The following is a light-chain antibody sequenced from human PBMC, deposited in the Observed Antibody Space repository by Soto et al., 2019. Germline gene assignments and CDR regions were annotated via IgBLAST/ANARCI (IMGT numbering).Light chain of an antibody. CDR2: GAS. CDR1: QIVYKNF. CDR3: QQYSSSPPT. V-gene: IGKV3-20*01. J-gene: IGKJ4*01. Sequence: ESVLTQSPGTLSLSPGERATLSCRASQIVYKNFLAWYQQKPGQAPMLLIYGASNRATGILDRFSGSGSGTYFSLTIYRLEPEDFAVYFCQQYSSSPPTFGGGTKVEIK.